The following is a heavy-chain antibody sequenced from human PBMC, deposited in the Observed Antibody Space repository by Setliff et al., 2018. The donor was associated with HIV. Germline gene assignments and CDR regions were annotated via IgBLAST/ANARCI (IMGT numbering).Heavy chain of an antibody. D-gene: IGHD3-22*01. Sequence: PGGSLRLSCIASGFTFSDYAVHWVRQAPGKGLERVAVVSSDGKIEFYADSVKGRFTISGDNPTNTLYRQMNSLRVEDTAVYYCAKDVECFPVPDSSGYIDSWGQGTLVTVSS. V-gene: IGHV3-30*04. CDR2: VSSDGKIE. CDR3: AKDVECFPVPDSSGYIDS. CDR1: GFTFSDYA. J-gene: IGHJ4*02.